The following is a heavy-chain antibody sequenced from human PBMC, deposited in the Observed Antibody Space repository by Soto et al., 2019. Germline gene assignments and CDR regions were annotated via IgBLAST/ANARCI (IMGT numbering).Heavy chain of an antibody. CDR2: ISGSGSST. D-gene: IGHD2-21*02. J-gene: IGHJ4*02. Sequence: GGYLRLACAAAGFTFINYAVSWVRKAPGKGLEWVSTISGSGSSTYFADSVKGRFTISRDNSKNTLYLQMNSLRAEDTAVYFCAKVVTAIYYFDYWGQGALVTVSS. CDR3: AKVVTAIYYFDY. V-gene: IGHV3-23*01. CDR1: GFTFINYA.